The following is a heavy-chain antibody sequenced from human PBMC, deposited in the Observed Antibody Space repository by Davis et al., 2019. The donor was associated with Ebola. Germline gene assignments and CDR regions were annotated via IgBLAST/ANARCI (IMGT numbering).Heavy chain of an antibody. CDR3: AIHVTYLRFNWFDP. CDR1: GGSFSGYY. Sequence: MPSETLSLTCAVYGGSFSGYYWGWIRQPPGKGLEWIGSIYYSGSTYYNPSLKSRVTISVDTSKNQFSLKLSSVTAADTAVYYCAIHVTYLRFNWFDPWGQGTLVTVSS. J-gene: IGHJ5*02. V-gene: IGHV4-39*01. CDR2: IYYSGST. D-gene: IGHD3-3*01.